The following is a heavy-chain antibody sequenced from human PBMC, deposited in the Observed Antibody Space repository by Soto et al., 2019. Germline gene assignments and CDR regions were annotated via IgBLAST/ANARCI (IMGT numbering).Heavy chain of an antibody. V-gene: IGHV4-59*08. Sequence: TSETLSLTCAVSGGSISSYYWSWIRQPPGKGLEWIGYIYYSGSTNYNPSLKSRVTISVDTSKNQFSLKLSSVTAADTAVYYCARHPPRCFDPEGIDYWGQGTLVTVSS. CDR3: ARHPPRCFDPEGIDY. J-gene: IGHJ4*02. CDR2: IYYSGST. D-gene: IGHD3-9*01. CDR1: GGSISSYY.